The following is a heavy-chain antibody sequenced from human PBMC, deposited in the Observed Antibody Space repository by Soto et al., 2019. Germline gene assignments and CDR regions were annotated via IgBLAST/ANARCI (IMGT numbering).Heavy chain of an antibody. CDR1: VYSISSGYY. CDR2: IYHSGTT. V-gene: IGHV4-38-2*01. Sequence: SETLCLTCVFSVYSISSGYYGVWIRQPPGKGLEWIGSIYHSGTTYYNPSLKSRVTISLDTSRNQFSLKLTSVTAADTAVYYCARSLLNSSWYVGSWGQGTMVTVSS. D-gene: IGHD6-13*01. J-gene: IGHJ5*02. CDR3: ARSLLNSSWYVGS.